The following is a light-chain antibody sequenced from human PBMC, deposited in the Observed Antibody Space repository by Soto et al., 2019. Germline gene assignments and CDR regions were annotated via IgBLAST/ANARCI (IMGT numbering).Light chain of an antibody. CDR3: SSYTSSSLYV. CDR1: SSDVGGYNY. CDR2: DVS. Sequence: QPASVSGSPGQSITISCTGTSSDVGGYNYVSWYQQHPGKAPKLMIYDVSNRPSGVSNRFSGSKSGNTASLTISGLQAEDEADYYCSSYTSSSLYVFGTGTKVTVL. V-gene: IGLV2-14*01. J-gene: IGLJ1*01.